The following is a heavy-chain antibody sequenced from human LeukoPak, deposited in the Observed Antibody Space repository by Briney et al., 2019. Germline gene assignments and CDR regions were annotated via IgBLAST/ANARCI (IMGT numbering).Heavy chain of an antibody. CDR2: INPNSGGT. V-gene: IGHV1-2*04. J-gene: IGHJ6*02. D-gene: IGHD3-10*01. CDR3: ARDQGVSGYGMDV. CDR1: GYTFTGYY. Sequence: ASVKVSCKASGYTFTGYYMHWVRQAPGQGLEWMGWINPNSGGTNYAQKFQGWVTMTGDTSISTAYMELSRLRSDDTAVYYCARDQGVSGYGMDVWGQGTTVTVSS.